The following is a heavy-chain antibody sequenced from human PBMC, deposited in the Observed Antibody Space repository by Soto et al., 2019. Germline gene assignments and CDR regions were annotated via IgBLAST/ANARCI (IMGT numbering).Heavy chain of an antibody. CDR3: AKVRADMSAPYQEYFQR. CDR2: ISYDGNDK. V-gene: IGHV3-30-3*01. CDR1: GFTFSLYA. D-gene: IGHD2-2*01. Sequence: QVQLVESGGGVVQHGRSLRLSCAASGFTFSLYAMHWVRQAPGKGLEWVTAISYDGNDKYYADSVKGRFTISRDNSKNTLYLQMNSLTIEDTAVYYCAKVRADMSAPYQEYFQRWGQGTLVTVSS. J-gene: IGHJ1*01.